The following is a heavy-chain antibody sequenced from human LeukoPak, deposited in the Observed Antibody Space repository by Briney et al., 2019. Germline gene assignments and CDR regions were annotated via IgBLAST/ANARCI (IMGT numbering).Heavy chain of an antibody. CDR3: AKDDHTTVTPYY. J-gene: IGHJ4*02. CDR2: INPNSGGT. Sequence: ASVKVSCKASGYTFTAYYMHWVRQAPGQGLEWMGWINPNSGGTNYAQKFQDRVTMTRDTSISTAYMELSRLGSDDTAVYYCAKDDHTTVTPYYWGQGTLVTVSS. D-gene: IGHD4-17*01. CDR1: GYTFTAYY. V-gene: IGHV1-2*02.